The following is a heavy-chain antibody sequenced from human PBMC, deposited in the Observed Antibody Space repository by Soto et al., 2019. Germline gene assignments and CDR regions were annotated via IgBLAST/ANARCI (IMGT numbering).Heavy chain of an antibody. CDR2: ISRDGRST. CDR3: ARDSGDYYDNSNRPYNAFDK. V-gene: IGHV3-64D*08. D-gene: IGHD3-22*01. J-gene: IGHJ3*02. Sequence: GGSLRLSCSASGFTFSMHSMHWVRQTPGKALEYVSAISRDGRSTFYADSVKGRFTISRDNSKNTLYLRMNSLRSDDTAVYYCARDSGDYYDNSNRPYNAFDKVGQGTLVTVSS. CDR1: GFTFSMHS.